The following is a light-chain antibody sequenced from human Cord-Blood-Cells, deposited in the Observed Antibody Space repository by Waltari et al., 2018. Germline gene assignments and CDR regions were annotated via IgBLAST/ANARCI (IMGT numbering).Light chain of an antibody. J-gene: IGLJ2*01. Sequence: QSALTQPASVSGSPGQSITISCTGTSSDVWSYNLASWYQQHPGKAPKLMIYEGSKRPSGVSNRFSGSKSGNTASLTISGLQAEDEADYYCCSYAGSSTVVFGGGTKLTVL. CDR2: EGS. V-gene: IGLV2-23*01. CDR1: SSDVWSYNL. CDR3: CSYAGSSTVV.